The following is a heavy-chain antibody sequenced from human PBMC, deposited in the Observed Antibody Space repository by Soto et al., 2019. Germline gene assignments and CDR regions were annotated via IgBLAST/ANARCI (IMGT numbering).Heavy chain of an antibody. J-gene: IGHJ4*02. V-gene: IGHV3-48*02. CDR3: AGAVDY. CDR2: IGSSGTTI. Sequence: EVHLVESGGGLVQPGGSLRLSCAASGFTFSDYSINWGRQAPGKGLEWISYIGSSGTTIFYADSVRGRFTISRDNAKNSVYLQMNSLRDEDTAVYYCAGAVDYWGQGTLVTVSS. CDR1: GFTFSDYS.